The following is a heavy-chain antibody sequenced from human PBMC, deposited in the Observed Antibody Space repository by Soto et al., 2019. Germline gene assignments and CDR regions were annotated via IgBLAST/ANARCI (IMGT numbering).Heavy chain of an antibody. J-gene: IGHJ6*03. Sequence: SETLSLICTVSGGSISSGGYYWSWIRQHPGKGLEWIGYIYYSGSTYYNPSLKSRVTISVDTSKNQFSLKLSSVTAADTAVYYCARDYASGTFYYYYMDVWGKGTTVTVSS. D-gene: IGHD1-1*01. CDR2: IYYSGST. V-gene: IGHV4-31*03. CDR3: ARDYASGTFYYYYMDV. CDR1: GGSISSGGYY.